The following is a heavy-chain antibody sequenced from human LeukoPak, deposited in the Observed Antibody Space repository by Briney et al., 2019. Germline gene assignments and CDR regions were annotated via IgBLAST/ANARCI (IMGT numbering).Heavy chain of an antibody. J-gene: IGHJ4*02. D-gene: IGHD1-26*01. Sequence: GGSLRLSCAASGFTFDDYGMSWVRQAPGKGLVWVSRINTDGSSTSYADSVKGRFTISRDNAKNTLYLQMNSLRAEDTAVYYCARWGIVGATRPFDYWGQGTLVTVSS. CDR1: GFTFDDYG. CDR2: INTDGSST. V-gene: IGHV3-74*01. CDR3: ARWGIVGATRPFDY.